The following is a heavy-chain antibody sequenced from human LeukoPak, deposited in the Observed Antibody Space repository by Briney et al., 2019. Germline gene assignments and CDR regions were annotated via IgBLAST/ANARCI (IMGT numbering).Heavy chain of an antibody. CDR1: GFTFSSYA. D-gene: IGHD2-2*01. Sequence: GGSLRLSCAASGFTFSSYAMHWVRQAPGKGLEWVSAISGRGGSTYYADSVKGRFTISRDNSKNTLYLQMNSLRAEDTAVYYCAKGYCSSTSCPHDYWGQGTLVTVSS. CDR2: ISGRGGST. J-gene: IGHJ4*02. CDR3: AKGYCSSTSCPHDY. V-gene: IGHV3-23*01.